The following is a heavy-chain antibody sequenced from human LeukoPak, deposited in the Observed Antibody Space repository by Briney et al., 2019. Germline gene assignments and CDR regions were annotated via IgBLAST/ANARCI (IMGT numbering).Heavy chain of an antibody. D-gene: IGHD6-13*01. CDR1: GGSFSGYY. V-gene: IGHV4-34*01. Sequence: ASETLSLTCAVYGGSFSGYYWSWIRQPPGKGLEWIGEINHSGSTNYNPSPKSRVTISVDTSKNQFSLKLSSVTAADTAVYYCARFYGRAAAGGYGMDVWGQGTTVTVSS. CDR2: INHSGST. J-gene: IGHJ6*02. CDR3: ARFYGRAAAGGYGMDV.